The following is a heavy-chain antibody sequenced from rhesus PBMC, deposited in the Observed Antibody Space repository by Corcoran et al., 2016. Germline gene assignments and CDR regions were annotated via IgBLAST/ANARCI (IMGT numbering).Heavy chain of an antibody. CDR3: ARLGYSGSWNYNDY. CDR1: GGSISSGYYY. Sequence: QVQLQESGPGRVKPSETLSLTCAVSGGSISSGYYYWSWIRQPPGKGLEWIGYITYSGSTSYNPSLKRRVTISSVTSTNQFSLKLSSVTAADTAVYYCARLGYSGSWNYNDYWCQGVLVTVSS. CDR2: ITYSGST. J-gene: IGHJ4*01. V-gene: IGHV4-122*02. D-gene: IGHD6-25*01.